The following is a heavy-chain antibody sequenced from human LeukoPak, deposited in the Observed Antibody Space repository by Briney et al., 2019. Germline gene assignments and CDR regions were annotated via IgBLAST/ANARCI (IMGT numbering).Heavy chain of an antibody. Sequence: PPETLSLTCTVSGYTISSGYYWGWIRQPPGKGLEWIGSIYQSGSTYYNPSLKSRVTISVDTSKNQFSLKLNSVTAADTAVYYCARELYCSGGSCHSRDAFDIWGQGTMVTVSS. CDR3: ARELYCSGGSCHSRDAFDI. CDR1: GYTISSGYY. V-gene: IGHV4-38-2*02. J-gene: IGHJ3*02. CDR2: IYQSGST. D-gene: IGHD2-15*01.